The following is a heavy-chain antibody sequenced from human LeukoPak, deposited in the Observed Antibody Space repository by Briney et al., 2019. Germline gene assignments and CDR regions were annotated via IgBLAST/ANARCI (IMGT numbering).Heavy chain of an antibody. J-gene: IGHJ4*02. CDR2: INPSGGGT. V-gene: IGHV1-46*01. CDR1: GYTFTSYY. D-gene: IGHD6-6*01. Sequence: ASVKVSCKASGYTFTSYYMHWVRQAPGQGLEWMGIINPSGGGTSYAQKFQGRVTMTRDMSTSTVYMELSSLRSEDTAVYYCARLSTSSYYFDYWGQGTLVTVSS. CDR3: ARLSTSSYYFDY.